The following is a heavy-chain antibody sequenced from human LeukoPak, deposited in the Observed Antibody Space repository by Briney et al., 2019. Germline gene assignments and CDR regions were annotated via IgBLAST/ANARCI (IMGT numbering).Heavy chain of an antibody. Sequence: ASVKVSCKASGYTFTSYYMHWVRQAPGQGLEWMGIINPSGGSTSYAQKFQGRVTMTRDTSTSTVYMELNWLRSDDTAVYYCARVVGATTWVDYWGQGTLVTVSS. CDR3: ARVVGATTWVDY. D-gene: IGHD1-26*01. J-gene: IGHJ4*02. CDR1: GYTFTSYY. V-gene: IGHV1-46*01. CDR2: INPSGGST.